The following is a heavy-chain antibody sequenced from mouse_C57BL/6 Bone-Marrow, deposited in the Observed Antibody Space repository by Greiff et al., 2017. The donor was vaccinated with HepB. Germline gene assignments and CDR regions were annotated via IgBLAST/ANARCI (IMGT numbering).Heavy chain of an antibody. Sequence: EVQLQQSGPELVKPGASVKISCKASGYSFTGYYMNWVKQSPEKSLEWIGEINPSTGGTTYNQKFKAKATLTVDKSSSTAYMQLKSLTSEDSAVYYCAGVGLPWYFDVWGTGTTVTVSS. V-gene: IGHV1-42*01. D-gene: IGHD3-1*01. CDR2: INPSTGGT. CDR1: GYSFTGYY. CDR3: AGVGLPWYFDV. J-gene: IGHJ1*03.